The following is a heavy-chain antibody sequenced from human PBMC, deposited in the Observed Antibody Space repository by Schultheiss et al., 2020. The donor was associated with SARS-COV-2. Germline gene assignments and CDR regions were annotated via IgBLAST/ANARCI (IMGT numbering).Heavy chain of an antibody. CDR1: GYRFTTFW. CDR2: IYPGDSDT. Sequence: GGSLRLSCKGSGYRFTTFWIGWVRQMPGKGLEWMGIIYPGDSDTRYSPSLQGQVTISVDKSISTAYLQWNSLKASDTAMYYCARPQYSSSWGAFDYWGQGTLVTVSS. CDR3: ARPQYSSSWGAFDY. V-gene: IGHV5-51*01. D-gene: IGHD6-6*01. J-gene: IGHJ4*02.